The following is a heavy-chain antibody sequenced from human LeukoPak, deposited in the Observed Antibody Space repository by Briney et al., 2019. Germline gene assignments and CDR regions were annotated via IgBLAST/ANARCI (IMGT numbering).Heavy chain of an antibody. V-gene: IGHV1-24*01. CDR3: ANSGRYSGRFDY. J-gene: IGHJ4*02. D-gene: IGHD1-26*01. CDR1: GGTFSSYA. CDR2: FDPEDGET. Sequence: ASVKVSCKASGGTFSSYAISWVRQAPGKGLEWMGGFDPEDGETIYAQKFQGRVTMTEDTSTDTAYMELSSLRSEDTAVYYCANSGRYSGRFDYWGQGTLVTVSS.